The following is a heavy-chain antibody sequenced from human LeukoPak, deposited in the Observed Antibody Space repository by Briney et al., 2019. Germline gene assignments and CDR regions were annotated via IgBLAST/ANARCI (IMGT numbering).Heavy chain of an antibody. Sequence: GGSLRLSCAASGFTFNSYGMHWVRQAPGKGLERVAVISYDGSNKYYADSVKGRFTISRDNSKNTLYLQMNSLRAEDTAVYYCAKDGDGYNLYFDYWGQGTLVTVSS. D-gene: IGHD5-24*01. CDR2: ISYDGSNK. CDR3: AKDGDGYNLYFDY. J-gene: IGHJ4*02. CDR1: GFTFNSYG. V-gene: IGHV3-30*18.